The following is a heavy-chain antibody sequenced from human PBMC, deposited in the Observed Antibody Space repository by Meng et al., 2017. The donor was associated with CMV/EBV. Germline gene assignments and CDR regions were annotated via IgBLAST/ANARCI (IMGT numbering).Heavy chain of an antibody. D-gene: IGHD4-23*01. CDR2: IKQDGSEK. CDR1: GFTFSGYW. J-gene: IGHJ3*02. V-gene: IGHV3-7*01. CDR3: AREGGGRVVTDEGAFDI. Sequence: GESLKISCAVSGFTFSGYWMSWVRQAPGKGLEWVANIKQDGSEKYYVDSVKGRFTISRDNAKNSLYLQMNSLRAEDTAVYYCAREGGGRVVTDEGAFDIWGQGTMVTVSS.